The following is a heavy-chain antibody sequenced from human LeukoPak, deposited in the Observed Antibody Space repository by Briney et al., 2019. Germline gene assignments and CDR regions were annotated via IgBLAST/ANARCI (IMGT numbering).Heavy chain of an antibody. V-gene: IGHV4-39*07. CDR3: ARGAVDTAMVPDAFDI. Sequence: PSETLSLTCTVSGGSISSSNYYWGWIRQPPGKGLEWIGSMYYSGSTYYIPSLKSRVTISVDTSKNQFSLKLSSVTAADTAVYYCARGAVDTAMVPDAFDIWGQGTMVTVSS. J-gene: IGHJ3*02. CDR2: MYYSGST. D-gene: IGHD5-18*01. CDR1: GGSISSSNYY.